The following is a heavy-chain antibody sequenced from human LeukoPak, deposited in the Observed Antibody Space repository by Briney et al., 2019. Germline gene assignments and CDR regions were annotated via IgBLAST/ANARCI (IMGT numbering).Heavy chain of an antibody. Sequence: VASVKVSCKASGYTFTSYGISWVRQAPGQGLEWMGRINPSGDSTRFAQRLQGRLTMTRDMSTSTVDMELNSLRSEDTAVYYCARELGPVAVSAGWFDLWGQGTLVTVSS. CDR1: GYTFTSYG. V-gene: IGHV1-46*04. D-gene: IGHD6-19*01. CDR2: INPSGDST. J-gene: IGHJ5*02. CDR3: ARELGPVAVSAGWFDL.